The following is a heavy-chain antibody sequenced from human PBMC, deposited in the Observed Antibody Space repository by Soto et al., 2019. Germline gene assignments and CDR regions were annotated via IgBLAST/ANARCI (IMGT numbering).Heavy chain of an antibody. CDR1: GYTFTSYD. V-gene: IGHV1-8*01. Sequence: QVQLVQSGAEVKKPGASVKVSCKASGYTFTSYDINWVRQATGKGLEWKGWMNPNSGKTGYAQKFQGRVTMTRNTSISTAYMELSSLRSEDTAVYYCARWPDGYYYYGMDVWGQGTTVTVSS. CDR3: ARWPDGYYYYGMDV. CDR2: MNPNSGKT. J-gene: IGHJ6*02.